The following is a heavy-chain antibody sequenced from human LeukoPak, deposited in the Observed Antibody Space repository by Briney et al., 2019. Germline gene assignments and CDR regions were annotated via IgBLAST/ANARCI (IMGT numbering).Heavy chain of an antibody. Sequence: GESLKISCMGSGYTFTTYWIAWVRQMPGKGLEWVGILYPGDSTIAYSPAFQGQVTISADKSISTAYLQWNSLKASDTAIYYCARPWVENISSFGSWGQGTLVTVSA. J-gene: IGHJ5*01. CDR1: GYTFTTYW. CDR2: LYPGDSTI. CDR3: ARPWVENISSFGS. V-gene: IGHV5-51*01. D-gene: IGHD6-6*01.